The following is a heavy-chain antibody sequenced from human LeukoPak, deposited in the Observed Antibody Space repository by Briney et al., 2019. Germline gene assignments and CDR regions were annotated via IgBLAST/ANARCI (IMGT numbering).Heavy chain of an antibody. CDR3: AREMGYVWGSYRYFDY. Sequence: GGSLRLSCAASGFTFSDYYMSWIRQAPGKGLEWVSYISSSGSTLYYADSVKGRFTISRDNAKNSLYLQMNSLRAEDTAVYYCAREMGYVWGSYRYFDYWGQGTLVTVSS. V-gene: IGHV3-11*01. CDR2: ISSSGSTL. D-gene: IGHD3-16*02. CDR1: GFTFSDYY. J-gene: IGHJ4*02.